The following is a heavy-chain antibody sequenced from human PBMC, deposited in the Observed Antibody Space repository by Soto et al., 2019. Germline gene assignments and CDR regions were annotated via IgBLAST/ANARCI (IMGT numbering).Heavy chain of an antibody. CDR2: IYPDDSDT. Sequence: GESLKISCKGSGYSFTNYWIGWVRQMPGKGLEWVGIIYPDDSDTRYSPSFQGQVTISADKSISTAYLQWSSLKASDTAMYYCATGFRSRDYPYYFDYWGQGTLVTVSS. CDR1: GYSFTNYW. CDR3: ATGFRSRDYPYYFDY. D-gene: IGHD4-17*01. J-gene: IGHJ4*02. V-gene: IGHV5-51*01.